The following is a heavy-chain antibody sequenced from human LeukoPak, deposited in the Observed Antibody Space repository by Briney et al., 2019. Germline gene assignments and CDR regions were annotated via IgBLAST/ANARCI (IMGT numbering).Heavy chain of an antibody. V-gene: IGHV3-23*01. CDR2: ITDSGTST. CDR1: GFTFNSYP. Sequence: PGGSLRLSCAASGFTFNSYPMNWVRQAPGKGLEWVSAITDSGTSTYYADSVKGRFTISRDNSKNTVYLQMNSLRAEDTALYYCAKVRITIYGVVDAFDIWGQGTMVTVYS. D-gene: IGHD3-3*01. J-gene: IGHJ3*02. CDR3: AKVRITIYGVVDAFDI.